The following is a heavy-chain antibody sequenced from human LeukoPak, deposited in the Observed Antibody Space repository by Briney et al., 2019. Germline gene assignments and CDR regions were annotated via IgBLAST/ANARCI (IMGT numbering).Heavy chain of an antibody. J-gene: IGHJ4*02. CDR3: AKSHVGGGYHGGSFEY. D-gene: IGHD1-26*01. Sequence: PGGSLRLSCAASGFTFSSYSMNWVRQAPGKGLEWVSSISSSSSYIYYADSVKGRFTISRDNSKNTLNLQMNSLRAEDTAVYYCAKSHVGGGYHGGSFEYWGQGTLVTVSS. CDR1: GFTFSSYS. V-gene: IGHV3-21*04. CDR2: ISSSSSYI.